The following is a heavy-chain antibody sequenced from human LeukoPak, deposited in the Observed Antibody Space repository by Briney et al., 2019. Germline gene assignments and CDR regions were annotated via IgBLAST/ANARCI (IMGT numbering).Heavy chain of an antibody. CDR1: GYTFTSYA. J-gene: IGHJ4*02. CDR2: INAGNGNT. D-gene: IGHD5-12*01. Sequence: ASVKVSCKASGYTFTSYAMHWVRQAPGQRLEWMGWINAGNGNTKYSQKFQGRVTITRDTSASTAYMELSGLRSEDTAVYYCARDHNIVAPFDYWGQGTLVTVSS. CDR3: ARDHNIVAPFDY. V-gene: IGHV1-3*01.